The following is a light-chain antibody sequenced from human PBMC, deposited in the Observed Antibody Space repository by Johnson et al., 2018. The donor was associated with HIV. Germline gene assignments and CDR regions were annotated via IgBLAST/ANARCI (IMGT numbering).Light chain of an antibody. CDR2: ENN. J-gene: IGLJ1*01. CDR3: GTWDSSLRAYV. CDR1: SSNIGNNY. V-gene: IGLV1-51*02. Sequence: QSVLTQPPSVSAAPGQKVTISCSGSSSNIGNNYVSWYQQLQGTAPKLLIYENNKRPSGIPDRFSGSKSGTSATLGITGLQTGDEADDYCGTWDSSLRAYVFGTGTKVTVL.